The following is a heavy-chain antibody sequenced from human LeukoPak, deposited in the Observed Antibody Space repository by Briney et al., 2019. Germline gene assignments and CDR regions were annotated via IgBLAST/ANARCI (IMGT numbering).Heavy chain of an antibody. J-gene: IGHJ5*02. Sequence: ASVKVSCKVSGYTLTELSMHWVRQAPGKGLEWMGGFDPEDGETIYAQNFQGRVTMTEDTSTDTAYMELRSLRSDDTAVYYCAMATGYYDSSPNWFDPWGQGTLVTVSS. D-gene: IGHD3-22*01. V-gene: IGHV1-24*01. CDR2: FDPEDGET. CDR3: AMATGYYDSSPNWFDP. CDR1: GYTLTELS.